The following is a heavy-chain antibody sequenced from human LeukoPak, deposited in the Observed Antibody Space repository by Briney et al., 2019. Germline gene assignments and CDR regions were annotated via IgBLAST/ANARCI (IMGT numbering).Heavy chain of an antibody. CDR2: ISAYNGNT. CDR1: GYTFTNYG. Sequence: ASVEVSCKASGYTFTNYGISWVRQAPGQGIEWMGWISAYNGNTNYAQKLQGRVTMTTDTSTSTAYMELRSLRSDDTAVYYCARDVIQSGYDSDDAFDIWGQGTMVAVSS. CDR3: ARDVIQSGYDSDDAFDI. V-gene: IGHV1-18*01. D-gene: IGHD5-12*01. J-gene: IGHJ3*02.